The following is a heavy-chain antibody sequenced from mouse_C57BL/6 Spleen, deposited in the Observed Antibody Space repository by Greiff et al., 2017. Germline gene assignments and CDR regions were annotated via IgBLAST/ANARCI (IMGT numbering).Heavy chain of an antibody. J-gene: IGHJ4*01. Sequence: EVQRVESGGGLVKPGGSLKLSCAASGFTFSSYAMSWVRQTPEKRLEWVATISDGGSYTYYPDNVKGRFTISRDNAKNNLYLQMSHLKSEDTAMYYCARTSGSSYAMDYWGQGTSVTVSS. CDR2: ISDGGSYT. CDR3: ARTSGSSYAMDY. CDR1: GFTFSSYA. D-gene: IGHD1-1*01. V-gene: IGHV5-4*01.